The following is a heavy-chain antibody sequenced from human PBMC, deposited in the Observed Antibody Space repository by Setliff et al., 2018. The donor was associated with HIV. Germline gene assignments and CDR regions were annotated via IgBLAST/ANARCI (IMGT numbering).Heavy chain of an antibody. D-gene: IGHD1-26*01. CDR1: GGSISRSTHH. J-gene: IGHJ5*02. CDR3: ARRTVGAGASFP. Sequence: PSETLSLTCTVSGGSISRSTHHWAWIRQPPGKGLEWIGALSSKGQAYYNPSLQSRVTLSVDTSKNSFSLHLTSVTAADTAIYYCARRTVGAGASFPWGRGILVTVSS. V-gene: IGHV4-39*07. CDR2: LSSKGQA.